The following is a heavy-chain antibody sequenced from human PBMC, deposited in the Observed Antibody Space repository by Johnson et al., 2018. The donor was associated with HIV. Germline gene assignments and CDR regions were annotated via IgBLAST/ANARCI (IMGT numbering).Heavy chain of an antibody. CDR3: ARRMVVGYHALDF. CDR1: GFTFSSYA. V-gene: IGHV3-23*04. Sequence: VQLVESGGGVVRPGGSLRLSCAASGFTFSSYAMNWVRQAPGKGLEWVSSISANGDSTYCADSVKGRFTISRDNSKDTLYLQMNSLRAEDTAVYYCARRMVVGYHALDFWGQGTVVSVPS. CDR2: ISANGDST. J-gene: IGHJ3*01. D-gene: IGHD2-21*01.